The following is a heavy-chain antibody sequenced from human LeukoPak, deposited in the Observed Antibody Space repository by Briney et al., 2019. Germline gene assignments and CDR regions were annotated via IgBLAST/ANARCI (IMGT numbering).Heavy chain of an antibody. CDR3: ARVKDRGRIQLWFLKFDY. V-gene: IGHV4-59*01. CDR1: GGSISSYY. Sequence: SETLSLTCTVSGGSISSYYWSWIRPPPGKGLEWVGYIYYSGSTNYNPSLKSRVTISVDTSKNQFSLKLSSVTAADTAVYYCARVKDRGRIQLWFLKFDYWGQGTLVTVSS. J-gene: IGHJ4*02. CDR2: IYYSGST. D-gene: IGHD5-18*01.